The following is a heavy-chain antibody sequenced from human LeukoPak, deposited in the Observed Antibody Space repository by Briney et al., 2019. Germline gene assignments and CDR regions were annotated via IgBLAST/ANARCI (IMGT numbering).Heavy chain of an antibody. D-gene: IGHD2-2*01. CDR3: ASLDCSSTSCPYYYYYYMDV. V-gene: IGHV1-2*02. J-gene: IGHJ6*03. Sequence: ASVKVSCKASGYTFTGYYMHWVRQAPGQGLEWMGWINPNSGGTNYAQKFQGRVTMTRDTSISTAYMELSRLRSDDTAVYYCASLDCSSTSCPYYYYYYMDVWGKGTTVTVSS. CDR2: INPNSGGT. CDR1: GYTFTGYY.